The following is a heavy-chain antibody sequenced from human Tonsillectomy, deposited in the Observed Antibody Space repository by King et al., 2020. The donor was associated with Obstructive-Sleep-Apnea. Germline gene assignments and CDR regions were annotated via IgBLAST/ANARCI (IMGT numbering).Heavy chain of an antibody. Sequence: QLVQSGGGLVKPGGSLRLSCAASGFTFSSYSMNWVRQAPGKGLEWVASISSSSIYIYYADSVKGRFTISRDNATNSLYLQMNSLIAEDTAGYYCARGHSIAAAGTGAWFDYWGQGTLVTVSS. V-gene: IGHV3-21*01. CDR3: ARGHSIAAAGTGAWFDY. J-gene: IGHJ4*02. D-gene: IGHD6-13*01. CDR1: GFTFSSYS. CDR2: ISSSSIYI.